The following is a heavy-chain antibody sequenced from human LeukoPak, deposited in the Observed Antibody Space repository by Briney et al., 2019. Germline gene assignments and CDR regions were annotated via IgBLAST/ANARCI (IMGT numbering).Heavy chain of an antibody. CDR3: ARDGTVTTGRWFDP. CDR2: ISSSSSYI. J-gene: IGHJ5*02. Sequence: GGSLRLSCAASGFTFSSYSMNWVRQAPGKGLEWVSSISSSSSYIYYADSVKGRFTISRDNAKNSLYLQMNSLRAEDTAVYYCARDGTVTTGRWFDPWGQRTLVTVSS. CDR1: GFTFSSYS. V-gene: IGHV3-21*01. D-gene: IGHD4-17*01.